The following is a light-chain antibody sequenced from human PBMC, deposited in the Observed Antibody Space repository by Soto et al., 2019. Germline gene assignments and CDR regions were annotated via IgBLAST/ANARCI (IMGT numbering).Light chain of an antibody. CDR1: QSVRSSY. CDR2: GAS. V-gene: IGKV3-20*01. Sequence: EIVLTQSPGTLSLSPGERATLSCRASQSVRSSYLAWYQQKPGQAPRLLIYGASSRATGIPDRFSGSGSGTDFTLTISRLEPEDFAVYSCQQYGSSPRITFGPGTKVDIK. J-gene: IGKJ3*01. CDR3: QQYGSSPRIT.